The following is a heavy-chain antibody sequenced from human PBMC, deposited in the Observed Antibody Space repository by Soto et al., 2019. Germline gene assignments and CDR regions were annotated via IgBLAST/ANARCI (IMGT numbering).Heavy chain of an antibody. D-gene: IGHD3-22*01. CDR2: IKQDGSEK. CDR1: GFTFSSYW. V-gene: IGHV3-7*05. J-gene: IGHJ4*02. CDR3: ARDPRLFYDSSGYPSFDDY. Sequence: GGSLRLSCAASGFTFSSYWMSWVRQAPGKGLEWVANIKQDGSEKYYVDSVKGRFTISRDNAKNSLYLQMNSLRAEDTAVYYCARDPRLFYDSSGYPSFDDYWGQGTLVTVSS.